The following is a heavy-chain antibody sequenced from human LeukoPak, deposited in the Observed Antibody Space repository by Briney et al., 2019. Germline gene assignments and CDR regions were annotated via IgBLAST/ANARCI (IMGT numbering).Heavy chain of an antibody. V-gene: IGHV3-23*01. CDR1: GFTFSSYA. D-gene: IGHD3-10*01. Sequence: GGSLRLSCAASGFTFSSYAMSWVRQAPGKGLEWVSAISGSGGGTYYADSVKGRFTISRDNSKNTLYLQMNSLRAEDTAVYYCAKVGVQLSFTYNDHWGQGTLVTVSS. J-gene: IGHJ4*02. CDR2: ISGSGGGT. CDR3: AKVGVQLSFTYNDH.